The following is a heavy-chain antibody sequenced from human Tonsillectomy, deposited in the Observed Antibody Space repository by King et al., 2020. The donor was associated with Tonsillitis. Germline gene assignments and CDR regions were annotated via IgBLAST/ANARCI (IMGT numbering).Heavy chain of an antibody. CDR2: IYTSGST. D-gene: IGHD1-26*01. V-gene: IGHV4-61*02. J-gene: IGHJ4*02. CDR1: GGSISSGSYY. Sequence: PLQESGPGLVKPSQTLSLTCTVSGGSISSGSYYWRWIRQPAGKGLEWIGRIYTSGSTNYNPSLKSRVTMSVDTSKNQFSLKLSSVTAADTAVYYCARAPGGSYLNFDYWGQGTLVTVSS. CDR3: ARAPGGSYLNFDY.